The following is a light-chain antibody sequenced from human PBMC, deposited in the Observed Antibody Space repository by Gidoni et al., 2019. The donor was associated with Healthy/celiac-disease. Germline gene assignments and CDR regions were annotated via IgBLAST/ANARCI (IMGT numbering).Light chain of an antibody. CDR1: ALPKQY. CDR3: QSADSSGPWV. Sequence: SYELTQHPSVSVSPGQTARITCSGDALPKQYAYWYQQKPGQAPVLVIYKDSERPSGIPERFSGSSSGTTVTLTISGVQAEDEADYYCQSADSSGPWVFGGGTKLTVL. CDR2: KDS. V-gene: IGLV3-25*03. J-gene: IGLJ3*02.